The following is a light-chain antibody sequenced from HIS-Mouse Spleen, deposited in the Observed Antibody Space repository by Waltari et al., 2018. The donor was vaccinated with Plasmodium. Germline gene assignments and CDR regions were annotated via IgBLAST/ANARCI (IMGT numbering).Light chain of an antibody. V-gene: IGLV1-51*01. CDR2: ENN. CDR3: GTWGSRLGAGVV. Sequence: QSVLTHPPSVSAAPGQKVTISCSGCSSNIGNNYVSWSQQLPGTAPKLLIYENNKRPAVHPDRFSCSKSGMSATLRITGRQTGDEADYYCGTWGSRLGAGVVFGGGTKLTVL. J-gene: IGLJ2*01. CDR1: SSNIGNNY.